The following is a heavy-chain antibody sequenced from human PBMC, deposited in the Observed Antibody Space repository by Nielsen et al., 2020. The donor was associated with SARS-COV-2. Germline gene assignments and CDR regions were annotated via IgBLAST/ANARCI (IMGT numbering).Heavy chain of an antibody. D-gene: IGHD6-19*01. CDR3: AKGSEQWLVLLGY. Sequence: GFLKISCTTSGFTFSSYAMSWVRQAPGKGLEWVSTISGSGGNTYYADSVKGRFTISRDNSKNTLYLQMNSLRAEDTAVYYCAKGSEQWLVLLGYWGQGTLVTVSS. J-gene: IGHJ4*02. CDR2: ISGSGGNT. V-gene: IGHV3-23*01. CDR1: GFTFSSYA.